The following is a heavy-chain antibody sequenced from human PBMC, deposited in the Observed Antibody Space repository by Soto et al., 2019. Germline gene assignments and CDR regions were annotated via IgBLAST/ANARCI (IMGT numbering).Heavy chain of an antibody. CDR2: ISAYNGNT. V-gene: IGHV1-18*01. Sequence: QVQLVQSGAEVKKPGASVKVSCKDSGYTFTSYGISWVRQAPGQGLEWMGWISAYNGNTNYAQKLQGRVTMTTGTSTSTAYMELRSLRSDDTAVYYCARDILGSGWYGDAFDIWGQGTMVTVSS. J-gene: IGHJ3*02. CDR3: ARDILGSGWYGDAFDI. CDR1: GYTFTSYG. D-gene: IGHD6-19*01.